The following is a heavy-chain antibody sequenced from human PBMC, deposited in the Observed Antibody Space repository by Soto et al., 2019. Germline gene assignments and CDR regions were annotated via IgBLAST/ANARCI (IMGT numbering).Heavy chain of an antibody. Sequence: QVQLVQSGAEVKKPGASVKVSCKASGYTFTSYAMHWVRQAPGQRLEWMGWINAGNGNTKYSQKFQGRVTITRDTXASTGYMELSSLRSEDTAVYYCARGPGGPDGPGDYWGQGALVTVSS. V-gene: IGHV1-3*01. CDR3: ARGPGGPDGPGDY. CDR2: INAGNGNT. D-gene: IGHD2-15*01. J-gene: IGHJ4*02. CDR1: GYTFTSYA.